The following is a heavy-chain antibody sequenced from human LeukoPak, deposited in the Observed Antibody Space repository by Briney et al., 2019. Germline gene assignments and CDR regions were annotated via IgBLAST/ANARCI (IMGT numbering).Heavy chain of an antibody. Sequence: GRSLRLSCAASGFTFSSYGMHWVRQAPGKGLEWVAVISYDGSNKYYADSVKGRFTISRDNSKNTLYLQMNSLRAEDTAVYYCARDPRRIKYYDFWSGYYSFDYWGQGTLVTVSS. CDR3: ARDPRRIKYYDFWSGYYSFDY. CDR1: GFTFSSYG. J-gene: IGHJ4*02. V-gene: IGHV3-30*03. D-gene: IGHD3-3*01. CDR2: ISYDGSNK.